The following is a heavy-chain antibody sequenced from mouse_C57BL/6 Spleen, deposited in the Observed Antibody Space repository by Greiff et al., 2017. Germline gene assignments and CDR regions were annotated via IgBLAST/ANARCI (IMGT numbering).Heavy chain of an antibody. V-gene: IGHV1-69*01. Sequence: QVQLQQPGAELVMPGASVKLSCKASGYTFTSYWMHWVKQRPGQGLEWIGEIDPSDSYTNYNQQFKGKSTLTVDKSSSTAYMQLSSLTSEDSAVYYCARWGYYGSRDYWGQGTTLTVSS. J-gene: IGHJ2*01. CDR1: GYTFTSYW. CDR3: ARWGYYGSRDY. CDR2: IDPSDSYT. D-gene: IGHD1-1*01.